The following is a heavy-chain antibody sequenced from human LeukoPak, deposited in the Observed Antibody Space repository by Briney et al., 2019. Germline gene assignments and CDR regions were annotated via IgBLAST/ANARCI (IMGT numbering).Heavy chain of an antibody. CDR2: SRNKAYSYTT. J-gene: IGHJ4*02. Sequence: PGGSLRLSCAAFRFTFSEYAMDWVRQAPGKGLEWVGRSRNKAYSYTTDYAASVMGRFTISRDDSKNSLYLQMNSLKPEDTAVYYCARLFGSGTYYMSDYWGQGTLVTVSS. CDR1: RFTFSEYA. CDR3: ARLFGSGTYYMSDY. D-gene: IGHD3-10*01. V-gene: IGHV3-72*01.